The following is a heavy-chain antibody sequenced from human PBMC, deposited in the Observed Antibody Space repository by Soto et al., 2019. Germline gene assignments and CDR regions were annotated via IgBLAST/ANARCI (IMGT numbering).Heavy chain of an antibody. V-gene: IGHV3-7*01. CDR3: AREKRANGVFDY. J-gene: IGHJ4*02. CDR1: GFTFSNYW. D-gene: IGHD4-17*01. CDR2: IKHDGSET. Sequence: EVQLVESGGGLVHPGESLRLSCEASGFTFSNYWMAWVRQTPGGGLEWVANIKHDGSETYFLGSVNGRFTIFRDNTKNSVFLQMGSLTVEDTAVYYCAREKRANGVFDYWGQGTRVTVSS.